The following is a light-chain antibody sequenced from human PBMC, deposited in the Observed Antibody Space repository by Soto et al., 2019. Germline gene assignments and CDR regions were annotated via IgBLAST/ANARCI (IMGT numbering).Light chain of an antibody. CDR2: AAS. J-gene: IGKJ4*01. CDR3: HKYNSASLT. V-gene: IGKV1-27*01. CDR1: QGISNY. Sequence: DIQMTQSPSSLSASVGDRVTITCRAIQGISNYLAWYQQKPGTAPKLLIYAASALQLGVPSRFGGSRSGTDFTLTINSLQPEDVATYYCHKYNSASLTFGGGTKVEIK.